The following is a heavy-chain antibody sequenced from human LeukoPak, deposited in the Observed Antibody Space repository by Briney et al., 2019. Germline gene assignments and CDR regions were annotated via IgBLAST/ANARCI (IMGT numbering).Heavy chain of an antibody. V-gene: IGHV1-8*01. J-gene: IGHJ4*02. CDR2: MNPKSGNT. CDR1: GYTFTSYD. CDR3: ASAVRITMVRGVIGH. D-gene: IGHD3-10*01. Sequence: ASVKVSCTASGYTFTSYDSNWVRQATGQPLEWMGWMNPKSGNTGYAQKIQGRVTMNRNTSISTAYMELRRLRSEDTAVYYCASAVRITMVRGVIGHWGQGTLVTVSS.